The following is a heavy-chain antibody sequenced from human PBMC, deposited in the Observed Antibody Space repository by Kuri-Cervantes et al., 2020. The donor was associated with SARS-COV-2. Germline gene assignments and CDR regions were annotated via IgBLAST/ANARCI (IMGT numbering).Heavy chain of an antibody. CDR2: IYSGGST. CDR3: AKGPLRMTTVTHSGMDV. J-gene: IGHJ6*03. CDR1: GFSVSGNY. D-gene: IGHD4-17*01. V-gene: IGHV3-66*01. Sequence: GESLKISCVASGFSVSGNYMSWVRQAPGKGLEWVSVIYSGGSTYYADSVKGRFTISRDNSKNTLYLQMNSLRAEDTAVYYCAKGPLRMTTVTHSGMDVWGKGTTVTVSS.